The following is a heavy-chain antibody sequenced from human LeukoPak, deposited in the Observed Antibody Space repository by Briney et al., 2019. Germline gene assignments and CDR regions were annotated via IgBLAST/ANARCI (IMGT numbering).Heavy chain of an antibody. Sequence: GGSLRLSCAASGFTFSSYWMSWVRQAPGKGLEWVSAISGSGGSTYYADSVKGRFTISRDNSKKTLYLQMHSLRAEDTAVYYGANYPRGGTLTTLLDYWGQGTLVTVSS. J-gene: IGHJ4*02. V-gene: IGHV3-23*01. CDR1: GFTFSSYW. CDR2: ISGSGGST. D-gene: IGHD4-17*01. CDR3: ANYPRGGTLTTLLDY.